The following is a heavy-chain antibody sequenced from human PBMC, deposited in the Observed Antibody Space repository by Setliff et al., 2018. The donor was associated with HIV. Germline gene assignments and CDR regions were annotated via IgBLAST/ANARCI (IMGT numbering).Heavy chain of an antibody. D-gene: IGHD6-19*01. CDR1: GFSFSNYA. Sequence: GGSLRLSCAASGFSFSNYAMSWVRQAPGKGLEWVSSVIRGGHNTFYADSVKGRFTISRDNSKNTLYLQMNSLRAEDTAVYYCAKEGVPQWLGNSYHMDVWGKGTTVTVSS. CDR2: VIRGGHNT. CDR3: AKEGVPQWLGNSYHMDV. V-gene: IGHV3-23*01. J-gene: IGHJ6*03.